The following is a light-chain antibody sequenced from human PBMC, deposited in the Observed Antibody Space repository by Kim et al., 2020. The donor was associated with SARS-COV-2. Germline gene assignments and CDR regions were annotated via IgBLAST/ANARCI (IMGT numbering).Light chain of an antibody. Sequence: LSPGERATLSCRASQSISSSYLAWYQQKPGQAPRLFIYGASSRATGIPDRFSGSGSGTDFSLTISRLEPEDFAVYYCQQYNTSPLTFGGGTKVEI. CDR1: QSISSSY. CDR3: QQYNTSPLT. V-gene: IGKV3-20*01. CDR2: GAS. J-gene: IGKJ4*01.